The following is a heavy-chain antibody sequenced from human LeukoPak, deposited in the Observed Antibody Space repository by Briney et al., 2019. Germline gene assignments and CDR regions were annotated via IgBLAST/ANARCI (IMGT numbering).Heavy chain of an antibody. Sequence: SETLSLTCAVYGGSFTGYYWSWIRQPPGKGREWIGEINHSGSTNYNPSLKSRVTISVDTSKNQFSLKLSSVTAADTAVYYCASSDCGGNFDYWGQGTLVTVSS. D-gene: IGHD4-23*01. CDR3: ASSDCGGNFDY. CDR1: GGSFTGYY. J-gene: IGHJ4*02. CDR2: INHSGST. V-gene: IGHV4-34*01.